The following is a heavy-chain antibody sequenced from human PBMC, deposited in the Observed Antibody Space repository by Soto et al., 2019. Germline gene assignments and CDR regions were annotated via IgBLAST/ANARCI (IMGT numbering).Heavy chain of an antibody. V-gene: IGHV4-4*02. CDR3: ARARGAIFGVVIRNWFDP. CDR2: IYHNGST. D-gene: IGHD3-3*01. Sequence: SETLSLTCAVSGDSISSSNWWSWVRQSPRKGLEWLGEIYHNGSTNYNPSLKSRVAISVDKSKNQFSLKLMSVTAADTAVYYCARARGAIFGVVIRNWFDPWGQGTLVTVSS. J-gene: IGHJ5*02. CDR1: GDSISSSNW.